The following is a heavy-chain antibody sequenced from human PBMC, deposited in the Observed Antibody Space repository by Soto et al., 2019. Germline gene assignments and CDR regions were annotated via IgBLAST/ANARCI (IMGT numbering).Heavy chain of an antibody. CDR2: ISYDGSNK. D-gene: IGHD3-10*01. CDR3: GVVRSGSYYSFGGMDV. CDR1: GFTFSSYA. Sequence: QVQLVESGGGVVQPGRSLRLSCAASGFTFSSYAMHWVRQAPGKGLEWVAVISYDGSNKYYADSVKGRFTISRDNSKNTLYLQMTSLRAEDTAVYYCGVVRSGSYYSFGGMDVWGQGTTVTVSS. J-gene: IGHJ6*02. V-gene: IGHV3-30-3*01.